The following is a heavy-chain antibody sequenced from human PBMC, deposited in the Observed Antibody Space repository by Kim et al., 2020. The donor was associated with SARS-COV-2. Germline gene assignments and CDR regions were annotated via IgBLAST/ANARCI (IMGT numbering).Heavy chain of an antibody. D-gene: IGHD3-9*01. J-gene: IGHJ4*02. V-gene: IGHV3-11*06. CDR3: ARDGSLRYFDWLSPSLDY. Sequence: KGRFTISRDNAKNSLYLQMNSLRAEDTAVYYFARDGSLRYFDWLSPSLDYWGQGTLVTVSS.